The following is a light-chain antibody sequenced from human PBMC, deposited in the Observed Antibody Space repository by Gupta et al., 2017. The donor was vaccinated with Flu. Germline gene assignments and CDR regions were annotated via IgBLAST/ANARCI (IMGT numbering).Light chain of an antibody. CDR2: WAS. J-gene: IGKJ4*02. CDR1: QSVLYTSINKNY. V-gene: IGKV4-1*01. Sequence: DILLTQSPDSLSVSLGERATIHCKSSQSVLYTSINKNYLAWYQQKPGQPPKVLIYWASTRESGVPDRCSGSGSGTECTLTISSLQAEDVAVYYCQQYKCAPLTFGQGTKVEIK. CDR3: QQYKCAPLT.